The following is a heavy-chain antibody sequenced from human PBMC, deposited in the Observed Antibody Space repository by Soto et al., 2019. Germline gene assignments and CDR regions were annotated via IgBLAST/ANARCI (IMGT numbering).Heavy chain of an antibody. CDR2: INHSGST. D-gene: IGHD5-12*01. CDR3: ARYRNVHIVATMDEFDY. V-gene: IGHV4-34*01. J-gene: IGHJ4*02. Sequence: SETLSLTCAVYGGSFSGYYWSWIRQPPGKGLEWIGEINHSGSTNYNPSLKSRVTISVDTSKNQFSLKLSSVTAADTAVYYCARYRNVHIVATMDEFDYWGQGTLVTVSS. CDR1: GGSFSGYY.